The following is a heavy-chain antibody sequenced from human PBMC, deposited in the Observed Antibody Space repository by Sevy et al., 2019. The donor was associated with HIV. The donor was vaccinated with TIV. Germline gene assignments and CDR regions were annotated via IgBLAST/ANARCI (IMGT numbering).Heavy chain of an antibody. CDR3: AKEWTQLSDWYGELDY. D-gene: IGHD6-19*01. Sequence: GSLRLSCAASGFTFSNYAMSWVRQAPGEGLEWVSSVSISGPNTYYADSVKGRFTISRDNSKNTMYLQMNSLRAEDTAVYYCAKEWTQLSDWYGELDYWGQGSLVTVSS. J-gene: IGHJ4*02. CDR2: VSISGPNT. CDR1: GFTFSNYA. V-gene: IGHV3-23*01.